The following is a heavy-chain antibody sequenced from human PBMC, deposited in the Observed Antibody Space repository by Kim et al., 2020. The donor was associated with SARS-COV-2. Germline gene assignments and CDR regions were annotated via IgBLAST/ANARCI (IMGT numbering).Heavy chain of an antibody. CDR1: GGSISSGGYY. J-gene: IGHJ2*01. CDR2: IYYSGST. D-gene: IGHD2-2*01. Sequence: SETLSLTCTVSGGSISSGGYYWSWIRQHPGKGLEWIGYIYYSGSTYYNPSLKSRVTISVDTSKNQFSLKLSSVTAADTAVYYCARSGWIVVVPAAMKNWYFDLWGRGTLVTVSS. V-gene: IGHV4-31*03. CDR3: ARSGWIVVVPAAMKNWYFDL.